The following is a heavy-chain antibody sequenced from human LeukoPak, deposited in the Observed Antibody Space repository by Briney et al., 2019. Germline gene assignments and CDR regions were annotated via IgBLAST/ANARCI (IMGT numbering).Heavy chain of an antibody. V-gene: IGHV1-18*01. J-gene: IGHJ4*02. CDR2: ISGYNGNT. D-gene: IGHD6-19*01. CDR3: ARQAVADYYFDY. Sequence: ASVKVSCKASGYTFTSYGISWVRQAPGQGLEWMGWISGYNGNTNSAQKLQGRVSMTTDTSTSTAYMELRSLRSDDTAVYYCARQAVADYYFDYWGQGTLVTVSS. CDR1: GYTFTSYG.